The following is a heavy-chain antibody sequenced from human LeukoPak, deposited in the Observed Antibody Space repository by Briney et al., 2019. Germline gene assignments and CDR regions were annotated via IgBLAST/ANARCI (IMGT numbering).Heavy chain of an antibody. J-gene: IGHJ4*02. D-gene: IGHD3-22*01. V-gene: IGHV3-30*02. CDR3: GRRDYYDIKD. Sequence: GGPLRLSCAASGFTFSDFGMHWVRQAPGKGLEWVAFIWYDGSKKYYADSVKGRFTISRDNSKNTLYLQMNSLRAEDTAVYYCGRRDYYDIKDWGQGTLVTVSS. CDR2: IWYDGSKK. CDR1: GFTFSDFG.